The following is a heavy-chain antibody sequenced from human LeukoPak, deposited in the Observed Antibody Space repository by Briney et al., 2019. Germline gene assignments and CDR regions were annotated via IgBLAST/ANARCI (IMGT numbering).Heavy chain of an antibody. CDR3: ARGGTTHFYGSGTSP. CDR2: INNSGVT. Sequence: PPETLSLTCAVHNESFSGYYWTWIRQAPGQGLEWIGEINNSGVTYYNPSLESRVTISRDTSKIQLSLQLKSVTAADTAVYYCARGGTTHFYGSGTSPWGQGTLVVVSS. CDR1: NESFSGYY. D-gene: IGHD3-10*01. V-gene: IGHV4-34*01. J-gene: IGHJ5*02.